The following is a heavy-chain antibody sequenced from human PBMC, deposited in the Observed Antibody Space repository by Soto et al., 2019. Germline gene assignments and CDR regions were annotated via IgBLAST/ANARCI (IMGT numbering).Heavy chain of an antibody. CDR1: GFTVSSNY. V-gene: IGHV3-53*01. Sequence: PGGSLRLSCAASGFTVSSNYMSWVRQAPGKGLEWVSVIYSGGSTYYADSVKGRFTISRDNSKNTLYLQMNSLRAEDTAVHYCARAGDCGGDCYSGAFDIWGQGTMVTVSS. D-gene: IGHD2-21*02. CDR2: IYSGGST. J-gene: IGHJ3*02. CDR3: ARAGDCGGDCYSGAFDI.